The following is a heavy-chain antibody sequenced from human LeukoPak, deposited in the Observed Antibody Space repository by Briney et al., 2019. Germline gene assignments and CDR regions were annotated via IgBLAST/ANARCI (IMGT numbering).Heavy chain of an antibody. CDR3: AREGYYYDSSGYYSYYFDY. CDR2: IYTSGST. D-gene: IGHD3-22*01. Sequence: SETLSLTCTVSGGSISSYYWSWLRQPAGKGLEWIGRIYTSGSTNYNPSLKSRVTMSVDTSKNQFSLKLSSVTAADTAVYYCAREGYYYDSSGYYSYYFDYWGQGTLVTVSS. J-gene: IGHJ4*02. CDR1: GGSISSYY. V-gene: IGHV4-4*07.